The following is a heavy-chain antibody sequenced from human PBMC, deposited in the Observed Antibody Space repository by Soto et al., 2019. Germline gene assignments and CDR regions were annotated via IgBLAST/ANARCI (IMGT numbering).Heavy chain of an antibody. CDR3: ARGRYGDY. Sequence: QFHLVQSGAEVKKPGASVKVSCKASGYTFTSYGITWVRQAPGQGLEWMGWISAHNGNTDYAQKLQGRVIVTRDTSTSTAYMELRSLRSDDTAVYYCARGRYGDYWGQGALVTVSS. CDR2: ISAHNGNT. J-gene: IGHJ4*02. V-gene: IGHV1-18*01. D-gene: IGHD1-1*01. CDR1: GYTFTSYG.